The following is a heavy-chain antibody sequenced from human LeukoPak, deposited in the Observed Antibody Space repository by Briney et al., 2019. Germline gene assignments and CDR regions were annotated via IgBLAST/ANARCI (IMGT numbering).Heavy chain of an antibody. CDR3: ARVPLFGWAPYYYYYYMDV. CDR2: IYYSGST. J-gene: IGHJ6*03. D-gene: IGHD3-10*01. V-gene: IGHV4-39*07. Sequence: PSETLSLTCTVSGGSISSSSYYWGWIRQPPGKGLEWIGSIYYSGSTYYNPSLKSRVTISVDTSKNQFSLRLSSVTAADTAVYYCARVPLFGWAPYYYYYYMDVWGKGTTVTVSS. CDR1: GGSISSSSYY.